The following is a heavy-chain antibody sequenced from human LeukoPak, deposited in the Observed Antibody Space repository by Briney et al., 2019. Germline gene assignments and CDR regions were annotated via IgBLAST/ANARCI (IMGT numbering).Heavy chain of an antibody. D-gene: IGHD3-22*01. Sequence: GGSLRLSCSASGFTFSFYAMHWVRQAAGKGLEFVSGISSNGGSTYYADSLKGRFTVSRDNSNNTLYLQMSSLRAEDTAIYYCAKGPTYDSLPYYFDYWGQGTLVTVSS. J-gene: IGHJ4*02. V-gene: IGHV3-64D*09. CDR3: AKGPTYDSLPYYFDY. CDR1: GFTFSFYA. CDR2: ISSNGGST.